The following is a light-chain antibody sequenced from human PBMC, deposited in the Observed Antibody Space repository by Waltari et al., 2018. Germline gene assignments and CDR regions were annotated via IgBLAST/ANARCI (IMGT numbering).Light chain of an antibody. CDR2: WAS. V-gene: IGKV4-1*01. Sequence: VLYTSNNNNYLAGYQQKPGQPPTLLIDWASTREAGVTDRFSGSGSGTDFTLSFSRLQDEDVALYFCQQYYNTPWTFGQGTKVVIK. CDR1: VLYTSNNNNY. J-gene: IGKJ1*01. CDR3: QQYYNTPWT.